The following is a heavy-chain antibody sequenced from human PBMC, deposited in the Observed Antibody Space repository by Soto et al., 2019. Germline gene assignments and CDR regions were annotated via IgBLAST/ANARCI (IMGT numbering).Heavy chain of an antibody. CDR2: IYSGGST. Sequence: VQLVETGGGLIQPGGSLRLSCAASGFTVSSNYMSWVRQAPGKGLEWVSVIYSGGSTYCADSVKGRFTISRDNSKNTLYLQMNSLRAEDTAVYYCARECRGWHYFDYWGQGTQVTISS. V-gene: IGHV3-53*02. D-gene: IGHD6-19*01. CDR3: ARECRGWHYFDY. J-gene: IGHJ4*02. CDR1: GFTVSSNY.